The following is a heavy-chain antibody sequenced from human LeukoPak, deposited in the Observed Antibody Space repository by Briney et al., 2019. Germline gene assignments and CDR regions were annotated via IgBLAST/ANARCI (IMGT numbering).Heavy chain of an antibody. Sequence: GGSLRLSCAASGFTVSSNYMSWVRQAPGKGLEWVSVIYSGGSTYYADSVKGRYTISRHNSKNTLYLQMNSLRAEDTAVYYCATDKGYGSGSSFGYWGQGTLVTVSS. V-gene: IGHV3-53*04. CDR3: ATDKGYGSGSSFGY. J-gene: IGHJ4*02. CDR1: GFTVSSNY. CDR2: IYSGGST. D-gene: IGHD3-10*01.